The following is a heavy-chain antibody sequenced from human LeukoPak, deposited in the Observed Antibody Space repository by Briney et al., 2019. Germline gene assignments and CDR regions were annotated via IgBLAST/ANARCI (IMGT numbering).Heavy chain of an antibody. CDR1: GFTFSNYR. CDR3: ARVFSSVRGVPRGFNY. D-gene: IGHD3-10*01. Sequence: PAGSLTLTCAASGFTFSNYRMSWFRQAPGKGLEWVANIKQDGSEKHYVDSVKGRFTMSRDNAKNSLYLQMNSLSAEGTAVYYCARVFSSVRGVPRGFNYWGQGTLVTVSS. V-gene: IGHV3-7*04. J-gene: IGHJ4*02. CDR2: IKQDGSEK.